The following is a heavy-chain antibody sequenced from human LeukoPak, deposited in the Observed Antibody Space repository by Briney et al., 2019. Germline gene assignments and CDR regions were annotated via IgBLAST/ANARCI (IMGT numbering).Heavy chain of an antibody. J-gene: IGHJ4*02. CDR3: AKDGPGGWYFDS. CDR2: IKQDGSEK. V-gene: IGHV3-7*03. D-gene: IGHD6-19*01. Sequence: GGSLRLSCAASGFTFTNFWMCRVRQAPGKGLEWVANIKQDGSEKHYVDSVNGRFTISRDNAKDSLYLQMNSLRAEDTAVYYCAKDGPGGWYFDSWGQGTPVTVSS. CDR1: GFTFTNFW.